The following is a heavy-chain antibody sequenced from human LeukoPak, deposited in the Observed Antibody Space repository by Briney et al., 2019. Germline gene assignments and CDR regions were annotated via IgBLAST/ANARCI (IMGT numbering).Heavy chain of an antibody. Sequence: GGSLRLSCLASGFTLSSFSMSWVRQAPGKGLEWVSAINPGDDNTYYADSVKGCFTVSRDNSKNTLYLQLNTLRAEDTAVYYCAREHDLWHEEGNWFDTWGQGTLVTVSS. V-gene: IGHV3-23*01. CDR3: AREHDLWHEEGNWFDT. D-gene: IGHD3-3*01. CDR1: GFTLSSFS. J-gene: IGHJ5*02. CDR2: INPGDDNT.